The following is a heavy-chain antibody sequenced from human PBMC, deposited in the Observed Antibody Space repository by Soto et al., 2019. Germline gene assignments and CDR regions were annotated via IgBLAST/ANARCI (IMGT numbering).Heavy chain of an antibody. J-gene: IGHJ4*02. CDR3: AYNHLGRLRLYYFDY. CDR2: ISGSGGST. D-gene: IGHD5-12*01. CDR1: GFTFSSYA. V-gene: IGHV3-23*01. Sequence: HPGGSLRLSCAASGFTFSSYAMSWVRQAPGKGLEWVSAISGSGGSTYYADSVKGRFTISRDNSKNTLYLQMNSLRAEDTAVYYCAYNHLGRLRLYYFDYWGQGTLVTVSS.